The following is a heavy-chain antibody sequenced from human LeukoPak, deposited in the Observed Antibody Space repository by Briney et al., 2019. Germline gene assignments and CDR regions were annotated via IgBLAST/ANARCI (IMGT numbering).Heavy chain of an antibody. D-gene: IGHD6-13*01. Sequence: SGGSLRLSCAAFGFTFSTYIMNWVRQAPGKGLEWVSSISTTSSYIYSADSVKGRFTISRDNAKNSLYLQMNSLRAEDTAVYYCAAGIAATAPFDYWGQGTLVTVSS. J-gene: IGHJ4*02. CDR1: GFTFSTYI. V-gene: IGHV3-21*01. CDR3: AAGIAATAPFDY. CDR2: ISTTSSYI.